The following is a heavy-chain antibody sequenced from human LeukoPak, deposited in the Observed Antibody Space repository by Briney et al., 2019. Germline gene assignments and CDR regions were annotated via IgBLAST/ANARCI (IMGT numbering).Heavy chain of an antibody. V-gene: IGHV3-48*01. CDR3: AREVYYYDSSGFYYSGGFGY. D-gene: IGHD3-22*01. J-gene: IGHJ4*02. Sequence: GGSLRLSCAASGFTVSSNYMSWVRQAPGKGLEWVSYISSGSTTIYYADSVKGRFTISRDNAKNSLYLQMNSLRAEDTAVYYCAREVYYYDSSGFYYSGGFGYWGQGTLLTVSS. CDR1: GFTVSSNY. CDR2: ISSGSTTI.